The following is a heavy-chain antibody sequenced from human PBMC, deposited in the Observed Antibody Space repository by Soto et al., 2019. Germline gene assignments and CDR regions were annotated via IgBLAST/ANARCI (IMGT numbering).Heavy chain of an antibody. CDR1: GLTVSSYA. Sequence: EVQLVESGGGLIQPGGSLRLSCAASGLTVSSYAMSWVRQAPGEGLEWVSVIYASDSTHYADSVKGRFTISRDNSKNTLFLQMDSLRAEDTAVYSCAKGWMDVLGQGTTVTVS. CDR3: AKGWMDV. V-gene: IGHV3-53*01. J-gene: IGHJ6*02. CDR2: IYASDST.